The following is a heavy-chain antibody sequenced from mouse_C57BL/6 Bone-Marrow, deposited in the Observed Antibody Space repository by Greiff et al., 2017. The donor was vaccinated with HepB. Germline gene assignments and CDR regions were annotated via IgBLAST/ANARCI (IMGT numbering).Heavy chain of an antibody. J-gene: IGHJ4*01. CDR2: ISYDGSN. V-gene: IGHV3-6*01. D-gene: IGHD1-1*01. CDR1: GYSITSGYY. CDR3: ARGELRYAMDY. Sequence: VQLKESGPGLVKPSQSLSLTCSVTGYSITSGYYWNWIRQFPGNKLEWMGYISYDGSNNYNPSLKNRISITRDTSKNQFFLKLNSVTTEDTATYYCARGELRYAMDYWGQGTSVTVSS.